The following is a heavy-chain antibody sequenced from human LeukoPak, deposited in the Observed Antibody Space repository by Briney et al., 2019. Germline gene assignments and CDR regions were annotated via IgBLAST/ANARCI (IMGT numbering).Heavy chain of an antibody. CDR1: GGSISSYY. CDR3: ARVSGSSWSAEYFQH. J-gene: IGHJ1*01. CDR2: IYYSGST. V-gene: IGHV4-59*01. Sequence: PETLSLTCTVCGGSISSYYWSWIRQPPGKGLEWIGYIYYSGSTNYNPSLKSRVTISVDTSKKQFSLKLSSVTAADTAVYYCARVSGSSWSAEYFQHWGQGTLVTVSS. D-gene: IGHD6-13*01.